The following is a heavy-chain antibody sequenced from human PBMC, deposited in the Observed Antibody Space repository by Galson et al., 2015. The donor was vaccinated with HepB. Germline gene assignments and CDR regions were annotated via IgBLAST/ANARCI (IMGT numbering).Heavy chain of an antibody. CDR3: ARSRDGYNLYFDY. J-gene: IGHJ4*02. CDR2: IDSGGST. Sequence: CAASGFIVRSNHVSWVRQAPGKGLEWVSVIDSGGSTYYADSVKGRFTISRDNSKNTLYLEMNSLRAEDTAEYYCARSRDGYNLYFDYWGQGTLVTVSS. CDR1: GFIVRSNH. D-gene: IGHD5-24*01. V-gene: IGHV3-66*01.